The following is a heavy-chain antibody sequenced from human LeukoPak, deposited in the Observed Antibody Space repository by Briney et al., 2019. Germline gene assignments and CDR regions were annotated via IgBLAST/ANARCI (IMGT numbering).Heavy chain of an antibody. J-gene: IGHJ2*01. Sequence: SETLSLTCTVSGGSISSYHWSWFRQVPGKGLEWIGYIYDSGSTNFNPSLKSRVTISVDTSKNQFSLNLRSVTAADTTVYYCARRIMHYDFWSGNDWYFDLWGRGTLVIVSS. D-gene: IGHD3-3*01. CDR3: ARRIMHYDFWSGNDWYFDL. CDR2: IYDSGST. V-gene: IGHV4-59*08. CDR1: GGSISSYH.